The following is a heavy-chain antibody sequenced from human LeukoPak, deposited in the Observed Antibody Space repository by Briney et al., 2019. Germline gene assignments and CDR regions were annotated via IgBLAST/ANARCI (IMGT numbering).Heavy chain of an antibody. CDR1: GFTFSRYG. Sequence: GGSLRLSCAASGFTFSRYGMHWVRQDPGKGLEWVAVISYDGTNEYYADSVKGRFTISRDDSKNTLYLQMNSLRAEDTALYYCAKDVSIEVAIHYGMDVWGQGTTVTVSS. CDR3: AKDVSIEVAIHYGMDV. CDR2: ISYDGTNE. V-gene: IGHV3-30*18. J-gene: IGHJ6*02. D-gene: IGHD6-19*01.